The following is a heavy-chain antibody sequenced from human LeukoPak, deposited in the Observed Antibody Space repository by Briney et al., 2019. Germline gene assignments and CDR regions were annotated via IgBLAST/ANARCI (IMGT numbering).Heavy chain of an antibody. J-gene: IGHJ4*02. D-gene: IGHD4-17*01. V-gene: IGHV3-66*01. CDR1: GFTFSSYW. Sequence: GGSLRLSCAASGFTFSSYWMHWVRQAPGKGLEWVSVIYSGGSTYYADSVKGRFTISRDNSKNTLYLQMNSLRAEDTAVYYCARDRGYGEPLWGQGTLVTVSS. CDR3: ARDRGYGEPL. CDR2: IYSGGST.